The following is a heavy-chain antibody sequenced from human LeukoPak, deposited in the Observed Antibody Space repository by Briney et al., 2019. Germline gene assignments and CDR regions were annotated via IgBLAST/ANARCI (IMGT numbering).Heavy chain of an antibody. CDR2: IYYSGST. CDR3: ARLRRYSYGKYYYYYYYMDV. J-gene: IGHJ6*03. CDR1: GGSISSYY. Sequence: SSETLSLTCTVSGGSISSYYWSWIRQPPGKGLEWIGYIYYSGSTNYNPSLKSRVTISVDTSKNQFSLKLSSVTAADTAVYYCARLRRYSYGKYYYYYYYMDVWGKGTTVTISS. V-gene: IGHV4-59*12. D-gene: IGHD5-18*01.